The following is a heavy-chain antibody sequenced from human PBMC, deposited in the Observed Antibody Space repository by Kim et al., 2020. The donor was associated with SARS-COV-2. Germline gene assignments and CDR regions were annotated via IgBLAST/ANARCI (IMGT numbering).Heavy chain of an antibody. CDR3: ARAPRGYTSPYYYYGMDV. Sequence: GGSLRLSCAASGFTFSSYDMHWVRQATGKGLEWVSAIGTAGDTYYPGSVKGRFTISRENAKNSLYLQMNSLRAGDTAVYYCARAPRGYTSPYYYYGMDVWGRGTTVTVSS. CDR1: GFTFSSYD. J-gene: IGHJ6*02. V-gene: IGHV3-13*04. D-gene: IGHD5-18*01. CDR2: IGTAGDT.